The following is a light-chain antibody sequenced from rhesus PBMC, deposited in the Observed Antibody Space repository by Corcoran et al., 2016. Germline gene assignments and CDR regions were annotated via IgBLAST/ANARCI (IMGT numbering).Light chain of an antibody. Sequence: IQMTQSPSSLSASVGDRVTITCRASQGISSYLAWYQQKPGKVPKLLIYKASTFKSGVPSRFSGSGSGTDFTLTISSMQPEDFATYYCQQRNSYPLTCGGGATVEIK. J-gene: IGKJ4*01. CDR3: QQRNSYPLT. CDR2: KAS. V-gene: IGKV1-25*01. CDR1: QGISSY.